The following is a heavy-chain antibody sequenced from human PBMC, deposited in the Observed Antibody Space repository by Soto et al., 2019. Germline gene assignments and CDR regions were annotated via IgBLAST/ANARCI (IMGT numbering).Heavy chain of an antibody. CDR1: RGSVYSLSNY. CDR3: AREPLRRYFDY. Sequence: LSVKCSVSRGSVYSLSNYWSWIRQPPGKGLEWIGYIYYSGSTNYNPSLKSRVTISVDTSKNQFSLKLSSVTAADTAVYYCAREPLRRYFDYWGQGTLVTVSS. J-gene: IGHJ4*02. CDR2: IYYSGST. V-gene: IGHV4-61*01.